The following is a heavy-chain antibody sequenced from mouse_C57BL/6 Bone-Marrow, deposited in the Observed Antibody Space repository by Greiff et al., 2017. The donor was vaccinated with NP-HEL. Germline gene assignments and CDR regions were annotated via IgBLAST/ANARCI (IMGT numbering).Heavy chain of an antibody. CDR2: ISSGGDYI. Sequence: EVQVVESGEGLVKPGGSLKLSCAASGFTFSSYAMSWVRQTPEKRLEWVAYISSGGDYIYYADTVKGRFTISRDNARNTLYLQMSSLKSEDTAMYYCTRGDYDENLFAYWGQGTLVTVSA. V-gene: IGHV5-9-1*02. CDR3: TRGDYDENLFAY. J-gene: IGHJ3*01. CDR1: GFTFSSYA. D-gene: IGHD2-4*01.